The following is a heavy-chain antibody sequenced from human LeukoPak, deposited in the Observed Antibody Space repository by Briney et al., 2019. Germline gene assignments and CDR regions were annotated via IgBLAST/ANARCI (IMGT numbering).Heavy chain of an antibody. Sequence: GGSLRLSCAASGFTFSSYAMSWVRQAPGKGLEWVSAISGSGGSTYYADSVKGRFTISRDNSKNTLYLQMSSLRAEDTAVYYCAKPRAYSSGWDAFDIWGQGTMVTVSS. J-gene: IGHJ3*02. CDR1: GFTFSSYA. V-gene: IGHV3-23*01. D-gene: IGHD6-19*01. CDR3: AKPRAYSSGWDAFDI. CDR2: ISGSGGST.